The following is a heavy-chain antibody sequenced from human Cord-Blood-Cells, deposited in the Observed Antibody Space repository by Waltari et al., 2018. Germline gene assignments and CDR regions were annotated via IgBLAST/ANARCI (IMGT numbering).Heavy chain of an antibody. V-gene: IGHV3-7*01. CDR1: GFTFSSYW. J-gene: IGHJ3*02. Sequence: EVQLVESGGGLVQPGGSLRLSCAASGFTFSSYWMSWVRQAPGKGLEWVANIKQDGSEKYYVDSVKGRFTISRDNAKNSLYLQMNSLRAEDTAVYYCARDWSYYDFWSGYYDAFDIWGQGTMVTVSS. D-gene: IGHD3-3*01. CDR2: IKQDGSEK. CDR3: ARDWSYYDFWSGYYDAFDI.